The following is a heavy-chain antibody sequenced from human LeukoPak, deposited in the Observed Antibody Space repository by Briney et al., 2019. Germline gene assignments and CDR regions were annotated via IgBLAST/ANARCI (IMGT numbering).Heavy chain of an antibody. D-gene: IGHD2-2*01. V-gene: IGHV3-21*05. CDR1: GFTFSRFV. CDR2: INTDSSDI. Sequence: PGGSLRLSCAASGFTFSRFVMNWVRQAPGKGLEWISYINTDSSDIHYADSVKGRFTISRDNARNTLFLQLSSLRAEDSAVYYCARDTFQPGLIDSWGQGTLVTVSS. CDR3: ARDTFQPGLIDS. J-gene: IGHJ4*02.